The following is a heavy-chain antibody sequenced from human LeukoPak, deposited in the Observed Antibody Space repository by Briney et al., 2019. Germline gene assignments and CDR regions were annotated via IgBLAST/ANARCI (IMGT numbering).Heavy chain of an antibody. CDR2: ISSGSTYI. CDR3: AREGVDVFDI. V-gene: IGHV3-21*01. D-gene: IGHD3-10*01. CDR1: GFTFSSYE. Sequence: GGSLRLSCGASGFTFSSYEMNWVRQAPGKGLEWVSSISSGSTYIYYADSVKGRFTISRDNTKNSLYLQMNSLRAEDTAVYYCAREGVDVFDIWGQGTMVTVSS. J-gene: IGHJ3*02.